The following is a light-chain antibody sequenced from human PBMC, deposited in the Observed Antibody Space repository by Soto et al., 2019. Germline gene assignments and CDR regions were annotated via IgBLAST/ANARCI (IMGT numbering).Light chain of an antibody. CDR2: DAS. V-gene: IGKV3-11*01. J-gene: IGKJ4*01. CDR1: QSVSSY. CDR3: QQRSNWLT. Sequence: EIVLTQSPATLSLSPGERATLSCRASQSVSSYLAWYQQKPGQAPRLLIYDASNRATGIPARFSGSGSGTDFTLTISSLEPEDFAVDYCQQRSNWLTFGGGTKVVSK.